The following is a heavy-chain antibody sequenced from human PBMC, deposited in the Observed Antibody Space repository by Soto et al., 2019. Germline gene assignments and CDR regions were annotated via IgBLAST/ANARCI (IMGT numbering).Heavy chain of an antibody. D-gene: IGHD2-15*01. V-gene: IGHV1-8*01. CDR1: GYTSTSYD. Sequence: QVQLVQSGAEVKKPGASVKVSCKASGYTSTSYDINWVRQATGQGLEWMGWMNPNSGNTGYAQKFQGRVTMTRNTSISTAYMELSSLRSEDTAVYYCARVKTLRYYYGMDVWGQGTTVTVSS. CDR2: MNPNSGNT. J-gene: IGHJ6*02. CDR3: ARVKTLRYYYGMDV.